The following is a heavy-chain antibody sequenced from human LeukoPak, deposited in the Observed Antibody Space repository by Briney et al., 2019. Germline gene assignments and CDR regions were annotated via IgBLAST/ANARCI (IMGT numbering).Heavy chain of an antibody. D-gene: IGHD4-17*01. CDR2: KKQDGSEK. V-gene: IGHV3-7*05. CDR1: GFTFSSYW. Sequence: GGSLRLSCAASGFTFSSYWMSWVRQAPGKGLEWVANKKQDGSEKYYVDSVKGRFTISRDNAKNSLYLQMNSLRAEDTAVYYCARVVDYGDYAFDPWGQGTLVTVSS. CDR3: ARVVDYGDYAFDP. J-gene: IGHJ5*02.